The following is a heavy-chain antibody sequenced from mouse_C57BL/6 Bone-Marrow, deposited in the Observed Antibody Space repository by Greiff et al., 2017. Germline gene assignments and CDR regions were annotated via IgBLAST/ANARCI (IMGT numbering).Heavy chain of an antibody. CDR1: GFTFSDYG. D-gene: IGHD1-1*02. V-gene: IGHV5-17*01. CDR2: ISSGSSTI. J-gene: IGHJ3*01. Sequence: EVMLVESGGGLVKPGGSLKLSCAASGFTFSDYGMHWVRQAPEKGLEWVAYISSGSSTIYYADTVKGRFTISRDNAKNTLCLQMASLRSEDTAMYYCARIYGGEFADWGKGTLVTVSA. CDR3: ARIYGGEFAD.